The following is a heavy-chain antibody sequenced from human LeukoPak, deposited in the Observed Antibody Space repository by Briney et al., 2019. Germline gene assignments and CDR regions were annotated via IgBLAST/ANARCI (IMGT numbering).Heavy chain of an antibody. D-gene: IGHD3-9*01. V-gene: IGHV4-59*01. CDR1: GGSISSYY. Sequence: SETLSLTCTVSGGSISSYYWSWIRQPPGEGLEWIGYIYYSGSTNYNPSLKSRVTISVDTSKNQFSLKLSSVTAADTAVYYCARSQPLRYFDWLFSYWGQGTLVTVSS. J-gene: IGHJ4*02. CDR3: ARSQPLRYFDWLFSY. CDR2: IYYSGST.